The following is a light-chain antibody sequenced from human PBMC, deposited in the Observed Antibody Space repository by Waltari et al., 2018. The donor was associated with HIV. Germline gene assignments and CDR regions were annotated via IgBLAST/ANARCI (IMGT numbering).Light chain of an antibody. CDR1: SSNIGSNY. CDR3: ASYTHSSTLV. J-gene: IGLJ3*02. V-gene: IGLV1-47*01. CDR2: TNY. Sequence: QSVLTQPPSASGTPGQRVTISCSGSSSNIGSNYVYWYQQLPGTAPKLLIYTNYQRPSGVPDRFSGSKSGASASLAISGLQGEDEADYYCASYTHSSTLVFGGGTKLTVL.